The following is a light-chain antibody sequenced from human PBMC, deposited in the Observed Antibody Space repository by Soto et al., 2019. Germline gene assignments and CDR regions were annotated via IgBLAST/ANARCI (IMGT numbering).Light chain of an antibody. J-gene: IGLJ1*01. CDR1: SSNIGGNS. Sequence: QEVTISCSGSSSNIGGNSVSWYQQLPGTAPKLLIYDDNKRPSGIPDRFSGSKSGTSATLGITGFQTGDEADYYCGSWDSSLSAYVLXTGTKVTVL. V-gene: IGLV1-51*01. CDR3: GSWDSSLSAYV. CDR2: DDN.